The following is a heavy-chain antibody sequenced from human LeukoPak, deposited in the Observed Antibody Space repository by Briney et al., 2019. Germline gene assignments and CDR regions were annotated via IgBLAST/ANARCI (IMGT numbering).Heavy chain of an antibody. J-gene: IGHJ4*02. Sequence: GGSLRLSCAASGFTFSTYAMSWVRQAPGKGLEWVSAVRGSGSDTYYADSVKGRFTISRDNAKNSLYLHMNGLRDEDTAVYYCARERDYYGSGSYLGYWGQGTLVTVSS. CDR2: VRGSGSDT. CDR3: ARERDYYGSGSYLGY. V-gene: IGHV3-23*01. D-gene: IGHD3-10*01. CDR1: GFTFSTYA.